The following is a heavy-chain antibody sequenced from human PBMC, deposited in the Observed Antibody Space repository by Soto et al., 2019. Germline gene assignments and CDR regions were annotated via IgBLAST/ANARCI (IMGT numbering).Heavy chain of an antibody. D-gene: IGHD6-13*01. J-gene: IGHJ6*02. CDR1: GGTFSSYA. V-gene: IGHV1-69*13. CDR2: IIPIFGTA. CDR3: ARSQEGQPYYYYYYGMDV. Sequence: GASVTVSCQASGGTFSSYAISWVRQAPGQGLEWMGGIIPIFGTANYAQKFQGRVTITADESTSTAYMELSSLRSEDTAVYYCARSQEGQPYYYYYYGMDVWGQGTTVTVSS.